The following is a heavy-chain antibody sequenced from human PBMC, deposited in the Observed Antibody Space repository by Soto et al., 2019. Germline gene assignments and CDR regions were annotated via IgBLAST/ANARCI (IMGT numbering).Heavy chain of an antibody. J-gene: IGHJ4*02. CDR2: MYHDGNT. D-gene: IGHD5-12*01. CDR1: GYSISSGCF. V-gene: IGHV4-38-2*02. Sequence: SETLSLTCAVSGYSISSGCFWGCIRQPPGKGLEWIANMYHDGNTHYNPSLKSRVTMSVDTSKNQFSLKLNSVTAADTAVYYCARESYSGYHSYDYWGQGILVTVSS. CDR3: ARESYSGYHSYDY.